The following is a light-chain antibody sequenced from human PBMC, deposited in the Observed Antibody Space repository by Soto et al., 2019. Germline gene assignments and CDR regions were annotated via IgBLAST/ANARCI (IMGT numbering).Light chain of an antibody. CDR3: QKYGTSPPDT. CDR2: VAS. V-gene: IGKV3-20*01. CDR1: QIIPSSH. Sequence: EIVLTQSPGTLSLSPGERATLSCRASQIIPSSHLAWYQQRPGQAPRLLIYVASIRAAGVPDRFSGSGSGTDFTLTISRLEPEDFAVYYCQKYGTSPPDTFGQGTKLEIK. J-gene: IGKJ2*01.